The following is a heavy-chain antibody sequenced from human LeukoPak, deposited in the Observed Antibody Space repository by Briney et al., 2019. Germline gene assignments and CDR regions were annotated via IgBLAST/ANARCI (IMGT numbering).Heavy chain of an antibody. V-gene: IGHV1-69*04. D-gene: IGHD1-26*01. CDR3: ARTSGSYYCLEY. CDR2: IIPILGIA. CDR1: GGTFSSYA. Sequence: GASVKVSCKASGGTFSSYAISWVRQAPGQGLEWMGRIIPILGIANYAQKFQGRVTITADKSTSTAYMELSSLRSEDTAVYYCARTSGSYYCLEYWGQGTRVTVSS. J-gene: IGHJ4*02.